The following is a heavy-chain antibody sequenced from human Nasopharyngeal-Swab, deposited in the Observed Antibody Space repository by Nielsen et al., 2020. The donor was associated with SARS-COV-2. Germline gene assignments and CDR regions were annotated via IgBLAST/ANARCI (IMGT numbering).Heavy chain of an antibody. CDR3: ANGAGVPNWFDP. V-gene: IGHV3-30*18. D-gene: IGHD3-10*01. Sequence: GGSLRLSCAASGFTFSSYGMHWVRQAPGKGLEWVAVISYDGSNKYYADSVKGRFTISRDNSKNTLYLQMNSLRAEDMAVYYCANGAGVPNWFDPWGQGTLVTVSS. CDR1: GFTFSSYG. J-gene: IGHJ5*02. CDR2: ISYDGSNK.